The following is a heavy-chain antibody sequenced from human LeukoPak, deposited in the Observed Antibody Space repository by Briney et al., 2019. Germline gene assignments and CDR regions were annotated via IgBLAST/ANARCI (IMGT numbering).Heavy chain of an antibody. J-gene: IGHJ3*02. CDR3: RIAVKDRAFDI. V-gene: IGHV3-21*01. CDR1: GFTFSSYS. Sequence: GGSLRLSCAASGFTFSSYSMNWVRQAPGKGLEWVSSISSSSSYIYYADSVKGRFTISRDNAKNSLYLQMNSLRAEDTAVYYCRIAVKDRAFDIWGQGTMVTVSS. D-gene: IGHD2-15*01. CDR2: ISSSSSYI.